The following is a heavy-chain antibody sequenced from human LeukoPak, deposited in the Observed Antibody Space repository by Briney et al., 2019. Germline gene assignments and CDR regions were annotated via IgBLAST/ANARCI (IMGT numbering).Heavy chain of an antibody. Sequence: SETLSLTCAVSGGSISGYYWSWIRQPPGKELEWIGYIYYSGSTDYNPSLKSRVTISVDTSKNQFSLRLNSVSAADTAVYYCARGGLYYDILTGYYNGYYFDYWGQGTLVTVSS. D-gene: IGHD3-9*01. J-gene: IGHJ4*02. V-gene: IGHV4-59*01. CDR3: ARGGLYYDILTGYYNGYYFDY. CDR2: IYYSGST. CDR1: GGSISGYY.